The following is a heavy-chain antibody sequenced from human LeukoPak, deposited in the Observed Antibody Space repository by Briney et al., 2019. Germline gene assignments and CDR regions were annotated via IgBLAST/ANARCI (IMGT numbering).Heavy chain of an antibody. Sequence: ASVKVSCKASGYTFTGYYMHWVRQAPGQGLEWMGWINPNSGGTNYAQKFQGRVTMTRDTTISTAYMELSRLRSDDTAVYYCARSPALLWFGELHPYYFDYWGQGTLVTVSS. D-gene: IGHD3-10*01. CDR3: ARSPALLWFGELHPYYFDY. J-gene: IGHJ4*02. CDR2: INPNSGGT. CDR1: GYTFTGYY. V-gene: IGHV1-2*02.